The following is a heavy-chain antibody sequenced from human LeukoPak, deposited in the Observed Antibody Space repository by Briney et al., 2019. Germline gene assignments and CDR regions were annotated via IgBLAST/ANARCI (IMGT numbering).Heavy chain of an antibody. Sequence: SETLSLTCTVSGGSISSYYWSWIRQPPGKGLEWIGYIYYSGSTDYNPSLKSRVTISVDTSKNQFSLKLSSVTAADTAICYCARGATHFDYWGQGTLVTVSS. V-gene: IGHV4-59*01. CDR3: ARGATHFDY. D-gene: IGHD2-15*01. CDR2: IYYSGST. CDR1: GGSISSYY. J-gene: IGHJ4*02.